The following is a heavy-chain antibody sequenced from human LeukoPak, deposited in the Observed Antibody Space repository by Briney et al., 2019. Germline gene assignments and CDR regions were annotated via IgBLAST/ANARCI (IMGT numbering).Heavy chain of an antibody. J-gene: IGHJ4*02. CDR1: GGSISSYY. D-gene: IGHD4-11*01. CDR3: ATQRDHSDYVFDF. Sequence: SETLSLTCTVSGGSISSYYWSWIRQSPGKGREWIGYISHSGTTNYKYSLKRRVTISVDTSKKQFSLKLSSVTAADVAIYFCATQRDHSDYVFDFWGQGTLVTVSS. CDR2: ISHSGTT. V-gene: IGHV4-59*01.